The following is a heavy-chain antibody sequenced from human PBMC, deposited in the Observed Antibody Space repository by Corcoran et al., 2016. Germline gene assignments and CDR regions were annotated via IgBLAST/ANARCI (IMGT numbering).Heavy chain of an antibody. D-gene: IGHD3-22*01. CDR1: GGSVSSGSYY. V-gene: IGHV4-61*01. J-gene: IGHJ3*02. Sequence: QVQLQESGPGLVKPSETLSLTCTVSGGSVSSGSYYWSWIRQPPGKGLEWIGYIYYSGSTNYNPSLKSRVTISVDTSKNQFSLKLSSVTAADTAVYYCARGGYDSSGYYPDAFDIRCQGTMVTVSS. CDR2: IYYSGST. CDR3: ARGGYDSSGYYPDAFDI.